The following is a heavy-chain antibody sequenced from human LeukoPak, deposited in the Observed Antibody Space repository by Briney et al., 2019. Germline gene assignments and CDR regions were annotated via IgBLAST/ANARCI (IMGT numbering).Heavy chain of an antibody. V-gene: IGHV1-18*01. CDR1: GYTFTSYG. CDR2: ISAYNGNT. J-gene: IGHJ4*02. D-gene: IGHD3-10*01. CDR3: ARDSAGTHTAMDY. Sequence: ASLKVSCKASGYTFTSYGISWVRQAPGQGLEWMGRISAYNGNTNYAQKLQGRVTMTTETSTSTAYMELSSLSSDDSADYYCARDSAGTHTAMDYWGQGTLVTVSS.